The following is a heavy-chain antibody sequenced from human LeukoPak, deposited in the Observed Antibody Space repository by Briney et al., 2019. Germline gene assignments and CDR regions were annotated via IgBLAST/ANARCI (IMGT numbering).Heavy chain of an antibody. Sequence: GGSLRLSCAASGFTFSRYGMHWVRQAPGKGLEWVGRAKNKADSYTIEYAASVRGRFTISRDDSKNSLYLQMNSLKTEDTAVYYCVKDSSFWTFDYWGQGTLVTVSS. CDR1: GFTFSRYG. CDR2: AKNKADSYTI. D-gene: IGHD6-6*01. J-gene: IGHJ4*02. V-gene: IGHV3-72*01. CDR3: VKDSSFWTFDY.